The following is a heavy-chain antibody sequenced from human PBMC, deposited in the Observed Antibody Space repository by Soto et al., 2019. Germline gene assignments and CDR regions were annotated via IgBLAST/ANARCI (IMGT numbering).Heavy chain of an antibody. D-gene: IGHD3-3*01. J-gene: IGHJ4*02. CDR3: ARNGGRDDFWSGYYGDY. V-gene: IGHV3-48*02. Sequence: GGSLILSWAASGFSCSSYSMNWFRHATEKGLERVSYISSSSSTIYYADSVKGRFTISRENAKNSLYLQMNSLRDEDTAVYYCARNGGRDDFWSGYYGDYWGQGTLVTVCS. CDR1: GFSCSSYS. CDR2: ISSSSSTI.